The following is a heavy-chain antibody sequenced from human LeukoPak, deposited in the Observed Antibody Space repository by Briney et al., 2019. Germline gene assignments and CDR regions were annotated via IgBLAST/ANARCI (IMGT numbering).Heavy chain of an antibody. CDR1: GVSISSGENY. D-gene: IGHD4-17*01. V-gene: IGHV4-30-4*01. CDR2: ILYSGDT. J-gene: IGHJ4*02. CDR3: ARDPSDYGAFDS. Sequence: SQTLSLTCTVSGVSISSGENYWTWIRQPPGKGLEWVGYILYSGDTYYNPSLKSRLTISLDMSKNQFSLKLKSVTPADTAVYYCARDPSDYGAFDSWGQGTLVTVSS.